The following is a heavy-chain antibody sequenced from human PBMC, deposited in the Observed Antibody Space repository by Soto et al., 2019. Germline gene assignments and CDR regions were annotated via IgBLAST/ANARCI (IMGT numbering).Heavy chain of an antibody. CDR3: TSDVGHMSLPLFSS. Sequence: EVQLLESGGGLVQPGGSLRLSCAVSGFTFSTHAMSWVRQAPGKGLEWVSGTSATGSTTYYADSVKGQFTISRDNSKNTLYLQMNSLQTEDTAVYHCTSDVGHMSLPLFSSWGQGTLVTVSS. CDR1: GFTFSTHA. D-gene: IGHD1-26*01. J-gene: IGHJ5*02. V-gene: IGHV3-23*01. CDR2: TSATGSTT.